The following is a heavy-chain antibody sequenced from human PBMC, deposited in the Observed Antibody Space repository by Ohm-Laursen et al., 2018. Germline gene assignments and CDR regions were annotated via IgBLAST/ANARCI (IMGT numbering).Heavy chain of an antibody. CDR2: INHSGST. Sequence: GTLSLTCAVYGGSFSGYYWSWIRQPPGKGLEWIGEINHSGSTNYNPSLKSRITISLDTSKNQFSLKLSSVTAADTAVYYCASGSSGYYSNIDYWGQGTLVTVSS. CDR1: GGSFSGYY. V-gene: IGHV4-34*01. CDR3: ASGSSGYYSNIDY. J-gene: IGHJ4*02. D-gene: IGHD3-22*01.